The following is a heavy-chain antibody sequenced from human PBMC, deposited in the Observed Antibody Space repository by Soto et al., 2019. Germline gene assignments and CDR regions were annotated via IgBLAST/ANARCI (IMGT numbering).Heavy chain of an antibody. CDR1: GFNFISYA. CDR3: VRERGLSSFYGMDV. J-gene: IGHJ6*02. CDR2: IDSTGDRS. V-gene: IGHV3-21*01. Sequence: GGSLRLSYAASGFNFISYAMNWVRPTPGKGLEWVSAIDSTGDRSLHADSVKGRFTISRDNARNSLYLQMNSLRAEDTAVYYCVRERGLSSFYGMDVWGQGTTVTVSS. D-gene: IGHD3-10*01.